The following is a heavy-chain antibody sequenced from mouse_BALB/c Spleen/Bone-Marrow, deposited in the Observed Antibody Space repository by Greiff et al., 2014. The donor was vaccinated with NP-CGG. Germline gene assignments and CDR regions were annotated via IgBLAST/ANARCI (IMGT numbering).Heavy chain of an antibody. J-gene: IGHJ4*01. CDR3: ARSNYVGYCAMDY. D-gene: IGHD1-1*01. CDR1: GFTFSSFG. V-gene: IGHV5-17*02. Sequence: VQLEESGGGLVQPGGSRKLSCAASGFTFSSFGIHWVRRAPEKGLEWVAYISSDSSTIYYAATVKGRFTISRDNPKNTLFLQMTSIRSEDTAMYYCARSNYVGYCAMDYWGQGTSVTVSA. CDR2: ISSDSSTI.